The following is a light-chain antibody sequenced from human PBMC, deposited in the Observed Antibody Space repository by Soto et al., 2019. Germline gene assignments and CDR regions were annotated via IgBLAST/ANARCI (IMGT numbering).Light chain of an antibody. J-gene: IGKJ5*01. CDR3: HHRGNGIT. CDR2: DAS. Sequence: EILMTQSPATLSVSPGERATLSCRASQSVSSYLAWYQQKPGQAPRLLIYDASNRATGIPARFSGSGSGTDFTLTISSLQSEDFAVYYCHHRGNGITFGQGTRLEIK. V-gene: IGKV3-11*01. CDR1: QSVSSY.